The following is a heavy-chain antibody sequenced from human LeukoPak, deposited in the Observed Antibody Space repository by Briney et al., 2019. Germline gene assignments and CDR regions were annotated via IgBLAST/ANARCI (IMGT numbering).Heavy chain of an antibody. J-gene: IGHJ4*02. D-gene: IGHD2-2*01. Sequence: TGGSLRLSCAASGFTFTSYSMNWVRQAPGKGLEWVSDISDSGGGTYYADSVKGRSTISRDDSKNTMYLQMNSLRAGDTAVYYCAKAGCTSTSCYSNCWGQGTLVTVSS. CDR2: ISDSGGGT. CDR3: AKAGCTSTSCYSNC. V-gene: IGHV3-23*01. CDR1: GFTFTSYS.